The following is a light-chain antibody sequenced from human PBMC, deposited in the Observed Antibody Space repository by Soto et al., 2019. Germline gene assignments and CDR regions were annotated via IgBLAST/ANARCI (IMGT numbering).Light chain of an antibody. J-gene: IGKJ3*01. Sequence: EIVMTQSPATLSVSPGERATRSCRASQSVSGNLAWYQQKPGQAPRLLIYAASTRATGIPARFSGSGSGTEFTLTISSLQSEDFAVYYCQQYNNWPPIACGPGTKVDIK. CDR2: AAS. CDR1: QSVSGN. V-gene: IGKV3-15*01. CDR3: QQYNNWPPIA.